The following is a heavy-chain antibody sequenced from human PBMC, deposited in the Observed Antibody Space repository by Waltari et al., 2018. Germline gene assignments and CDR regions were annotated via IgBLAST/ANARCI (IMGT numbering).Heavy chain of an antibody. CDR3: ARQPIEGNLPDWFDP. Sequence: QVQLQKSCPGLEKLSETLSINCTFYGYSISNVYYGGWIRQPPGKGLEWIGSIHHSGSAYYNPSLNSRVTISLETSKNQFSLKLTSVAATDTVIYYCARQPIEGNLPDWFDPWGQGTLVTVSS. V-gene: IGHV4-38-2*02. D-gene: IGHD1-1*01. J-gene: IGHJ5*02. CDR1: GYSISNVYY. CDR2: IHHSGSA.